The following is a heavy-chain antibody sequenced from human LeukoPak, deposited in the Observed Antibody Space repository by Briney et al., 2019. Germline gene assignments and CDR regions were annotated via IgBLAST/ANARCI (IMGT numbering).Heavy chain of an antibody. CDR3: ARAQYGGKSGSWYSDL. D-gene: IGHD4-23*01. J-gene: IGHJ2*01. CDR1: GYTFTAYS. Sequence: ASVKVSCKASGYTFTAYSISWLRQAPGEGLEWMGWISAYNANTNYAQKFHGRVTMTTDTSTTTAYMELRSLRSDDTAVYFCARAQYGGKSGSWYSDLWGRGTLVTVSS. V-gene: IGHV1-18*01. CDR2: ISAYNANT.